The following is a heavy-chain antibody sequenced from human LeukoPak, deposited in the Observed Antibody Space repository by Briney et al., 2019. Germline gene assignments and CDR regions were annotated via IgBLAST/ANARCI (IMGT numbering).Heavy chain of an antibody. CDR1: GFTFSDYY. D-gene: IGHD2-2*01. V-gene: IGHV3-11*01. J-gene: IGHJ5*02. Sequence: GGSLRLSCAASGFTFSDYYMSWIRQAPGKGLEWVSYIRSSGSTIYYADSVKGRFTISRDNPKNSLYLQMNSQIAEHTAVYYWARDGSDIVVVPGAHPPSDWFDPWGQGTLVTVSS. CDR3: ARDGSDIVVVPGAHPPSDWFDP. CDR2: IRSSGSTI.